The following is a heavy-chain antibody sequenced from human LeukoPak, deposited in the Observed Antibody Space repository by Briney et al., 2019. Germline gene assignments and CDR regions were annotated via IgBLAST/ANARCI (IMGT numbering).Heavy chain of an antibody. J-gene: IGHJ4*02. CDR2: ISTDGSIK. Sequence: GGSLGLSCAASAFTISSYSMHWVRQAPGKGLEWVALISTDGSIKYYADSVKGRFTISTDNSSNTLYLQMNSLKSEDTAIYYCARGHGSTCLDYWGQGTLVTVSS. CDR3: ARGHGSTCLDY. D-gene: IGHD6-13*01. CDR1: AFTISSYS. V-gene: IGHV3-30-3*01.